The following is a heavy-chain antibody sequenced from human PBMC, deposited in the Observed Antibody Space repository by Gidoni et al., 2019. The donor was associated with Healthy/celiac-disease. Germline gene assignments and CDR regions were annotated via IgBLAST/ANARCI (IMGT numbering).Heavy chain of an antibody. CDR2: IRSKAYGGTT. CDR1: GFTFGDYA. V-gene: IGHV3-49*03. J-gene: IGHJ1*01. CDR3: GIAAGTQLYFQH. Sequence: EVQLVESGGGLVQPGRSLRLSCTASGFTFGDYALSWFRQAPGKGLEWVGFIRSKAYGGTTEYAASVKGRFTISRDDSKSIAYLQMNSLKTEDTAVYYCGIAAGTQLYFQHWGQGTLVTVSS. D-gene: IGHD6-13*01.